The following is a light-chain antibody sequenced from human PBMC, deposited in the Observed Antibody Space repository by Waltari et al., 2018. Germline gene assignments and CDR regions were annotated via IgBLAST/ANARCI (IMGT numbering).Light chain of an antibody. Sequence: ASGTPGQRVTISCSGSSSNIGSNYVYWYQQLPGTAPKLLIYRNNQRPSGVPDRFSGSKSGTSASLAISGLRSDDEADYYCAAWDDSLSGFYVFGTGTKVTVL. V-gene: IGLV1-47*01. J-gene: IGLJ1*01. CDR1: SSNIGSNY. CDR2: RNN. CDR3: AAWDDSLSGFYV.